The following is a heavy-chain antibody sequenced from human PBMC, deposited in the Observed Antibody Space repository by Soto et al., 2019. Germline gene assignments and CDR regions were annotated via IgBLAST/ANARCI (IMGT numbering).Heavy chain of an antibody. Sequence: ASVKVSGKISGHTLIEFSFHWVRQAPRKGLEWMGGFDPEGGEAIYAQKLHGRVTFPEDTVTDTAYMELSGLKADDTAVYYCATPTPHRGAMITNKNFDFGGLGSPVTVSS. V-gene: IGHV1-24*01. J-gene: IGHJ4*02. CDR2: FDPEGGEA. CDR1: GHTLIEFS. CDR3: ATPTPHRGAMITNKNFDF. D-gene: IGHD3-10*01.